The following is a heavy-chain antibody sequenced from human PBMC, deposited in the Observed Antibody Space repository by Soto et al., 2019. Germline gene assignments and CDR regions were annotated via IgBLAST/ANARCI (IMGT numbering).Heavy chain of an antibody. CDR2: ISAYNGNT. D-gene: IGHD3-16*02. Sequence: ASVKVSCKASGYTFTSYGISWVRQAHGQGLEWMGWISAYNGNTNYAQKLQGRVTMTTDTSTSTAYMELRSLRSDDTAVYYCARDFLGDDYIWGSCRYTPFGYWGQGTLVTVSS. CDR1: GYTFTSYG. CDR3: ARDFLGDDYIWGSCRYTPFGY. J-gene: IGHJ4*02. V-gene: IGHV1-18*01.